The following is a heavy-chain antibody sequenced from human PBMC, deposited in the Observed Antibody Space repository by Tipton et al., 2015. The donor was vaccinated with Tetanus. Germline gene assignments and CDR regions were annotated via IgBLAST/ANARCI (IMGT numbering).Heavy chain of an antibody. CDR3: ARVRPVNRAG. Sequence: TLSLTCTVSGGSISSGTYYWGWIRQPPGKGLEWIASVSYSGSTYYNPSLKSRVTMSLDTSKNQFSVRLTSVTAADTAVYYCARVRPVNRAGWGQGTLVTVSP. CDR2: VSYSGST. J-gene: IGHJ4*02. D-gene: IGHD4-17*01. CDR1: GGSISSGTYY. V-gene: IGHV4-39*01.